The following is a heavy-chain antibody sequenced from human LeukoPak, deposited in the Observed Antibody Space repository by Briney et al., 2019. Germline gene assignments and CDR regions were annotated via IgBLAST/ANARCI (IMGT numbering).Heavy chain of an antibody. CDR1: GGTFSSYA. D-gene: IGHD2-15*01. V-gene: IGHV1-69*06. Sequence: SVKASSKASGGTFSSYAISWVRQAPGQGLEWMGGIIPIFGTANYAQKFQGRVTITADKSTSTAYMELSSLRSEDTAVYYCARGDGGSPVFDYWGQGTLVTVSS. CDR3: ARGDGGSPVFDY. CDR2: IIPIFGTA. J-gene: IGHJ4*02.